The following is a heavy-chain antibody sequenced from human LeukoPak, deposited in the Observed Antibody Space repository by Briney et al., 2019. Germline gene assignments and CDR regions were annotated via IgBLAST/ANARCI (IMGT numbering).Heavy chain of an antibody. Sequence: PGGSLRLSCAASGFTFSSYGMHWVRQAPGKGLEWVAVISYDGSNKYYADSVKGRFTISRDNSKNTLYLQMGSLRAEDMAVYYCARVMVRGVMHHLFDYWGQGTLVTVSS. J-gene: IGHJ4*02. CDR1: GFTFSSYG. CDR2: ISYDGSNK. D-gene: IGHD3-10*01. V-gene: IGHV3-30*03. CDR3: ARVMVRGVMHHLFDY.